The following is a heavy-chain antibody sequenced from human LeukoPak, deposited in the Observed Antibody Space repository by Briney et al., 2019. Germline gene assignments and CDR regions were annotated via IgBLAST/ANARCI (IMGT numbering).Heavy chain of an antibody. V-gene: IGHV1-24*01. CDR2: FDPEDGET. J-gene: IGHJ4*02. CDR1: GYTLTELS. Sequence: GASVKVSCKVSGYTLTELSMHWVRQAPGKGLEWMGGFDPEDGETIYAQKFQGRVTMTEDTSTDTAYMVLSSLRSEDTAVYYCATGIRYFDWLPRDWGQGTLVTVSS. CDR3: ATGIRYFDWLPRD. D-gene: IGHD3-9*01.